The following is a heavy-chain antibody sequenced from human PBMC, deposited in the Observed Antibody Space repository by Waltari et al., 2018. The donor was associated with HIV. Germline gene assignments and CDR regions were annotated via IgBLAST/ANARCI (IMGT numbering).Heavy chain of an antibody. D-gene: IGHD6-19*01. CDR1: GFTFSSYS. V-gene: IGHV3-21*01. CDR2: MSSSSSYI. CDR3: ARGQWLGDAFDI. J-gene: IGHJ3*02. Sequence: EVQLVESGGGLVKPGGSLRLSCAASGFTFSSYSMNWVRQATGKGLEWVSSMSSSSSYIYYADSVKGRFTISRDNAKNSLYLQMNSLRAEDTAVYYCARGQWLGDAFDIWGQGTMVTVSS.